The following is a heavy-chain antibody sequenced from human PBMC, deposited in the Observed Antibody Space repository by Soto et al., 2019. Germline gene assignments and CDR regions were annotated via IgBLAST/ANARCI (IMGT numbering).Heavy chain of an antibody. V-gene: IGHV1-18*01. J-gene: IGHJ4*02. CDR2: ISAYNGKT. D-gene: IGHD2-2*01. Sequence: ASVKVSCKASGYSFTSYGISWVRQAPGQELEWMGWISAYNGKTNYAQKVQDRVTMTTDTSTSTAYMELRSLRSDDTAVYYCARETIYCSSSNCFFDYWGQGTLVTVSS. CDR1: GYSFTSYG. CDR3: ARETIYCSSSNCFFDY.